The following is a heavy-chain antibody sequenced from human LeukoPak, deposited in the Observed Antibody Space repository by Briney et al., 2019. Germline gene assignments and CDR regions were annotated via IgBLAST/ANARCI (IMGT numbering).Heavy chain of an antibody. D-gene: IGHD1-26*01. Sequence: SETLSLTCTVSGGSISSYYWSWLRQPPGKGLEWIGYIHYSGSTNYNPSLKSRVTISVDTSKNQFSLKLSSVTAADTAVYYCARRALLGATTPFDYWGQGTLVTVSS. CDR2: IHYSGST. J-gene: IGHJ4*02. CDR1: GGSISSYY. CDR3: ARRALLGATTPFDY. V-gene: IGHV4-59*12.